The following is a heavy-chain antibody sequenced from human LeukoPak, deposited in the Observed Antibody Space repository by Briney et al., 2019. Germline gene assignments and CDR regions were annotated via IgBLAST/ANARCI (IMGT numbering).Heavy chain of an antibody. CDR1: GLIVSSDY. V-gene: IGHV3-53*01. D-gene: IGHD6-6*01. CDR2: IYGGGAT. J-gene: IGHJ4*02. Sequence: GGSLRLSCAASGLIVSSDYLAWVRHAPGKGLEWISEIYGGGATYYADSVRGRFTSSRDNSKNELFLQMNSLRVEDTAVYHCVRLLPASRHYFDYWGQGTLVTVSS. CDR3: VRLLPASRHYFDY.